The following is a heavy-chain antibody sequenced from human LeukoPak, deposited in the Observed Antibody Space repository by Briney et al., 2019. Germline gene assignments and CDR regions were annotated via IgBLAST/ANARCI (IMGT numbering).Heavy chain of an antibody. Sequence: TSETLSLTCTVSGGSISSYYWSWIRQPAGKGLGWIGRIYTSGSTNYNPSLKSRVTMSVDTSKNQFSLKLSSVTAADTAVYYCARDILSEDGGNSDYWGQGTLVTVSS. CDR1: GGSISSYY. CDR3: ARDILSEDGGNSDY. J-gene: IGHJ4*02. D-gene: IGHD4-23*01. CDR2: IYTSGST. V-gene: IGHV4-4*07.